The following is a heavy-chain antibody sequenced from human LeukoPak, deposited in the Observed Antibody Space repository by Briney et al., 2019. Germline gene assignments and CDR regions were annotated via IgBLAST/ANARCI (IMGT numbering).Heavy chain of an antibody. CDR1: GFTFSDYY. V-gene: IGHV3-11*01. CDR2: ISSSGSTI. Sequence: GGSLRLSCAASGFTFSDYYMSWIRQAPGKGLEWVSYISSSGSTIYYADPVKGRFTISRDNAKNSLYLQMNSLRAEDTAVYYCAIAVRLALDYYYGMDVWGQGTTVTVSS. D-gene: IGHD3-3*01. CDR3: AIAVRLALDYYYGMDV. J-gene: IGHJ6*02.